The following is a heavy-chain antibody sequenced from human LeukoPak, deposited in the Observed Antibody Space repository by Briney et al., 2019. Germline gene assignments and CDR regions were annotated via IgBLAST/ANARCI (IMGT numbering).Heavy chain of an antibody. J-gene: IGHJ4*02. Sequence: GGSLRLSCAASGFTFSSYWMSWVRQAPGKGLEWVANIKQDGSEKYYVDSVKGRFTISRDNAKNSLYLQMNSLRAEDTAVYYCARLQTYYDILTGYYSTHFDYWGQGTLVTVSS. CDR1: GFTFSSYW. D-gene: IGHD3-9*01. V-gene: IGHV3-7*01. CDR3: ARLQTYYDILTGYYSTHFDY. CDR2: IKQDGSEK.